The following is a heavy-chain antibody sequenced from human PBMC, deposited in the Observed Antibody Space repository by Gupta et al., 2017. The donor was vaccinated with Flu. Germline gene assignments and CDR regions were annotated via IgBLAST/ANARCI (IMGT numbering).Heavy chain of an antibody. CDR3: ARDSCSSSNCYENWFDP. J-gene: IGHJ5*02. Sequence: EVQLVESGGGLVKPGGSLRLPCAASGFTFSNYAMNWVRQAPGKRLEWVASISYSSSYIDYTDSVKGRFTISRDNAKNSLYLQMSGLRVEDTAVYYCARDSCSSSNCYENWFDPWGQGTLVTVSS. CDR1: GFTFSNYA. CDR2: ISYSSSYI. V-gene: IGHV3-21*01. D-gene: IGHD2-2*01.